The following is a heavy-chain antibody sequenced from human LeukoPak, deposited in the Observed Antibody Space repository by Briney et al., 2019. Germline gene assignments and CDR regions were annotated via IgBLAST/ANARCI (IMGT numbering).Heavy chain of an antibody. J-gene: IGHJ4*02. CDR2: ISYDGSNT. CDR3: AGDVQYYDFGSFFDY. D-gene: IGHD3-3*01. Sequence: GGSLRLSCAASGFTFSNYNMHWVRQAPGKGLEWVAVISYDGSNTYYTDSVKGRFTIPRDNYKNTLYLQMNSLTTEDTALYYCAGDVQYYDFGSFFDYWPRGTGDTLS. CDR1: GFTFSNYN. V-gene: IGHV3-30*04.